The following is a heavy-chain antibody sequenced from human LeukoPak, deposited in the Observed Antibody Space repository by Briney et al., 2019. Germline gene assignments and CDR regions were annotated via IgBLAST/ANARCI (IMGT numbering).Heavy chain of an antibody. D-gene: IGHD1-26*01. J-gene: IGHJ4*02. CDR3: ARDEVGRFDY. Sequence: PSETLSLTCTVSGGSIISSTYYWGWIRQPPGKGLEWIGSLYYFGSTYYNPSLKSRLTISVDTSKNQFSLRLTSVTAADTAVYYCARDEVGRFDYWGQGTLVTVSS. CDR2: LYYFGST. V-gene: IGHV4-39*07. CDR1: GGSIISSTYY.